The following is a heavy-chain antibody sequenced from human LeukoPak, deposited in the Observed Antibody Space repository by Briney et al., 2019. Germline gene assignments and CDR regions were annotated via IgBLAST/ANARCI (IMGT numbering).Heavy chain of an antibody. D-gene: IGHD3-22*01. CDR3: ARDPGGYYDSSGYYSHVGYFDY. CDR1: GGSISRYY. J-gene: IGHJ4*02. CDR2: IYYSGST. Sequence: PSETLSLTCTVSGGSISRYYWSWIRQPPGKGLEWIGYIYYSGSTNYNPSLKSRVTISVDTSKNQFSLKLSSVTAADTAVYYCARDPGGYYDSSGYYSHVGYFDYWRQGTLVTVSS. V-gene: IGHV4-59*01.